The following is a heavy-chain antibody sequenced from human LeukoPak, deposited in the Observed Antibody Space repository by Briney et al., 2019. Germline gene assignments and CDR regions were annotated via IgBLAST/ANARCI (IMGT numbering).Heavy chain of an antibody. D-gene: IGHD6-19*01. Sequence: SVKVSCKASGGTFSSYAISWVRQAPGQGLEWMGGFIPIFGTANYAQKFQGRVMITADKSTSTAYMELSSLRSEDTAVYYCASLWPASAKQWLLNNWFDPWGQGTLVTVSS. V-gene: IGHV1-69*06. J-gene: IGHJ5*02. CDR1: GGTFSSYA. CDR3: ASLWPASAKQWLLNNWFDP. CDR2: FIPIFGTA.